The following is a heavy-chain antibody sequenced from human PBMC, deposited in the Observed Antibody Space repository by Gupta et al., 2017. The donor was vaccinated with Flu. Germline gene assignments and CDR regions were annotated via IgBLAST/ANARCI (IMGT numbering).Heavy chain of an antibody. V-gene: IGHV3-23*01. Sequence: SIFAMGWVRQAPGKGLEGGSHIKGNGSDVYEVESGRGRFTKYRDNSKNSLDLQLNRLSVHKTEVYYCARYGAAKLLDAYDLWGQGTLVTVSS. D-gene: IGHD3-10*01. J-gene: IGHJ3*01. CDR2: IKGNGSDV. CDR3: ARYGAAKLLDAYDL. CDR1: SIFA.